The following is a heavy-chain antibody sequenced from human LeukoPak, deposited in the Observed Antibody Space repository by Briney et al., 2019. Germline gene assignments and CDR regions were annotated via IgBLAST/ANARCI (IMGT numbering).Heavy chain of an antibody. CDR2: TYYSGST. CDR3: ARALGASDI. CDR1: GGSISSYY. V-gene: IGHV4-59*01. J-gene: IGHJ3*02. Sequence: SETLSLTCTVSGGSISSYYWNWIRQPPGKGLEWIGYTYYSGSTNYNPSLKSRVTISVDTSKNQFSLNLTSVTAADTAVYYCARALGASDIWGQGTMVTVSS.